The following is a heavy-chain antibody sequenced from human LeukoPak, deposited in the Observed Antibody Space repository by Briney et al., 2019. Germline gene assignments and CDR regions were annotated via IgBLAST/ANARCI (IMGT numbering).Heavy chain of an antibody. V-gene: IGHV3-7*03. Sequence: PGGSLRLSCAASGFTFSSYWMSWVRQAPGKGLEWVANIKQDGSEKYYVGSVKGRLTISRDNAKNSLYLQMNSLRAEDTAVYYCARDMYYDYVWGSYRRDDAFDIWGQGTMVTVSS. CDR2: IKQDGSEK. CDR3: ARDMYYDYVWGSYRRDDAFDI. D-gene: IGHD3-16*02. CDR1: GFTFSSYW. J-gene: IGHJ3*02.